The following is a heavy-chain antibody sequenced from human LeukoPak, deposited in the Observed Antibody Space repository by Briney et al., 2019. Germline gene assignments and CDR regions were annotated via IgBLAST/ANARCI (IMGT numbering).Heavy chain of an antibody. J-gene: IGHJ4*02. CDR2: ISSSSSYI. CDR3: ARFTYGDYSAPGFGY. V-gene: IGHV3-21*01. Sequence: PGGSLRLSCAASGFTFSSYSMNWVRQALGKGLEWVSSISSSSSYIYYADSVKGRFTISRDNAKNSLYLQMNSLRAEDTAVYYCARFTYGDYSAPGFGYWGQGALVTVSS. D-gene: IGHD4-17*01. CDR1: GFTFSSYS.